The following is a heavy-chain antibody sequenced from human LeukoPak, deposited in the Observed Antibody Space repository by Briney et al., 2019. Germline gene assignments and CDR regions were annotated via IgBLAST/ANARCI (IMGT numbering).Heavy chain of an antibody. V-gene: IGHV4-39*01. J-gene: IGHJ5*02. Sequence: PSETLSLTCTVSGGSISSSSYYWGRIRQPPGKGLEWIVSIYYSGSTYYNPSLKSRVTISVDTSKNQFSLKLSSVTAADTAVYYCARLHTYYDILTGYYSGGWFDPWGQGTLVTVSS. D-gene: IGHD3-9*01. CDR1: GGSISSSSYY. CDR2: IYYSGST. CDR3: ARLHTYYDILTGYYSGGWFDP.